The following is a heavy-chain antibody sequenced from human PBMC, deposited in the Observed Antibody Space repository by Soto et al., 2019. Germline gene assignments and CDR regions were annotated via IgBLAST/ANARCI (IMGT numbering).Heavy chain of an antibody. CDR3: ARDNITGLFAY. D-gene: IGHD3-10*01. V-gene: IGHV4-34*01. Sequence: WTWIRQPPGTGREWIREINHSGSTNYNPSLTSRVTISVDTSKNQFSLKLTSVTAADTAVYYCARDNITGLFAYWGQGTLVTVSS. J-gene: IGHJ4*02. CDR2: INHSGST.